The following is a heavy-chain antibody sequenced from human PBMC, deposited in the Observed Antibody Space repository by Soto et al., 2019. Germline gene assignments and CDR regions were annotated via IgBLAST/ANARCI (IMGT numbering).Heavy chain of an antibody. V-gene: IGHV3-74*01. D-gene: IGHD6-6*01. Sequence: GGSLRLSCAASGFTLTASRMFWVRQAPEKGLVWISRISPDGTTTNYADSVKGRFTISRDNAKNTVYLQMNSLRAEDTAVYYCARDLGSSPGYWGQGTLVTVSS. CDR2: ISPDGTTT. J-gene: IGHJ4*02. CDR1: GFTLTASR. CDR3: ARDLGSSPGY.